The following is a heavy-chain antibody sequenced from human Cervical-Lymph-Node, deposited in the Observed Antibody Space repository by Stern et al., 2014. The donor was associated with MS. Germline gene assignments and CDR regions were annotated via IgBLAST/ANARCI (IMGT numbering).Heavy chain of an antibody. CDR1: EYTHNNYL. J-gene: IGHJ6*02. CDR2: IKPNGAT. Sequence: VQLVESGSEVKKPGASVKVSCKASEYTHNNYLIHWVRQAPGKRPAWVGVIKPNGATNYAQKVHGRVTMTTDASTSTFYMELSRLISEDTAVYYCAVRYCSGGRCYSVPDVWGQGTPVIVSS. D-gene: IGHD2-15*01. V-gene: IGHV1-46*02. CDR3: AVRYCSGGRCYSVPDV.